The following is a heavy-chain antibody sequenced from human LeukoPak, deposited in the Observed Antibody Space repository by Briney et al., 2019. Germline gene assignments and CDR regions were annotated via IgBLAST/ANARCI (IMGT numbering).Heavy chain of an antibody. J-gene: IGHJ4*02. CDR2: FDPEDGET. CDR1: GYTLTELS. CDR3: AATPPFEDYSSGWSFDY. D-gene: IGHD6-19*01. V-gene: IGHV1-24*01. Sequence: ASVKVSCKVSGYTLTELSMHWVRQAPGKGLEWRGGFDPEDGETIYAQKFQGRVTMTEDTSTDTAYMELSSLRSEDTAVYYCAATPPFEDYSSGWSFDYWGQGTLVTVSS.